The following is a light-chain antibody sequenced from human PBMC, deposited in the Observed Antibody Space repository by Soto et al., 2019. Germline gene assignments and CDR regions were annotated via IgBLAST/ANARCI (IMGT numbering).Light chain of an antibody. Sequence: EIVLTQSPGTLSLSPGERASLSCRASQSFGGSYLAWYQQKPGQAPRLLIYGVSSRATGIPDRFSGSGSGTDFTLTISRLEPEDFAMYYCQQFGTSRLTFGGGTKVDI. CDR1: QSFGGSY. CDR2: GVS. V-gene: IGKV3-20*01. CDR3: QQFGTSRLT. J-gene: IGKJ4*01.